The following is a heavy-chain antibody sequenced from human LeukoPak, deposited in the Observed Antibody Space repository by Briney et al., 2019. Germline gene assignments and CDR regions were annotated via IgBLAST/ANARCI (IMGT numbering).Heavy chain of an antibody. CDR1: GGSISSYY. CDR3: ARQADYGDYYVDY. CDR2: IYYSGST. V-gene: IGHV4-59*08. Sequence: SETLSLTCTVSGGSISSYYWRWIRQPPGKGLEWIGYIYYSGSTNYNPSLKSRVTISVDTSKNQFSLKLSSVTAADTAVYYCARQADYGDYYVDYWGQGTLVTVSS. D-gene: IGHD4-17*01. J-gene: IGHJ4*02.